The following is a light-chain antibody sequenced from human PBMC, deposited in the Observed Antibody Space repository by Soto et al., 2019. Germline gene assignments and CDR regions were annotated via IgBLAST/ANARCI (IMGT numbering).Light chain of an antibody. CDR2: DAS. Sequence: EIVLTQSPATLSLSPGESATLSCRASQSVSSHLAWYQQKPGQAPRLLIYDASHRATGIPASFSGGGSGTDFTLTISSLEPEYVAVYYCQQRSNWPLTFGGGTKVEIK. V-gene: IGKV3-11*01. CDR1: QSVSSH. CDR3: QQRSNWPLT. J-gene: IGKJ4*01.